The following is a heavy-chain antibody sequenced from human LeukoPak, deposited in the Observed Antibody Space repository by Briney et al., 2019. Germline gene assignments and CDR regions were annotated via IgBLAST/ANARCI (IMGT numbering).Heavy chain of an antibody. V-gene: IGHV3-30-3*01. D-gene: IGHD5-12*01. J-gene: IGHJ4*02. CDR1: GFTFSSYA. CDR2: ISYDGSNK. Sequence: GGSLRLSCAASGFTFSSYAMHWVRQAPGKGLEWVAVISYDGSNKYYADSVKGRFTISRDNSKNTLYLQMNSLRAEDTAVYYCARANSGYDRGRPDYWGQGTLVTVSS. CDR3: ARANSGYDRGRPDY.